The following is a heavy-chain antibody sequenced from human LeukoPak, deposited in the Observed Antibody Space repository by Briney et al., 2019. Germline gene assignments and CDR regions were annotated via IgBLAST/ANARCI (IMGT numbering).Heavy chain of an antibody. CDR3: AARGYSYGPYYFDY. Sequence: ASVKVSCKASGYTFTGYYMHWVRQAPGQGLEWMGWINPNSGGTNYAQKFQERVTITRDMSTSTAYMELSSLRSEDTAVYYCAARGYSYGPYYFDYWGQGTLVTVSS. CDR1: GYTFTGYY. V-gene: IGHV1-2*02. J-gene: IGHJ4*02. D-gene: IGHD5-18*01. CDR2: INPNSGGT.